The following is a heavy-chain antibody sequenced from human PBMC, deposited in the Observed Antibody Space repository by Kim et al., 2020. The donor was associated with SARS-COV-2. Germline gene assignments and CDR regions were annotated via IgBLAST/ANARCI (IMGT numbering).Heavy chain of an antibody. CDR2: ISYDGSNK. D-gene: IGHD6-19*01. CDR1: GFTFSSYA. J-gene: IGHJ4*02. V-gene: IGHV3-30*04. CDR3: ARVIPVRAVAGTIFDY. Sequence: GGSLRLSCAASGFTFSSYAMHWVRQAPGKGLEWVAVISYDGSNKYYADSVKGRFTISRDNSKNTLYLQMNSLRAEDTAVYYCARVIPVRAVAGTIFDYWGQGTLVTVSS.